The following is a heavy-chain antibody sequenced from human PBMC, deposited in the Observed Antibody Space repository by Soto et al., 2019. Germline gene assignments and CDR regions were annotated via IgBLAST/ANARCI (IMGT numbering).Heavy chain of an antibody. CDR1: GYAFTTYG. CDR2: ISAHNGNR. Sequence: QVHLVQSGAEVKKPGASVKVSCKGSGYAFTTYGITWVRQAPGQGLEWMGWISAHNGNRNDAQKLQRRVAVTRDTPTSTDYMELRSLTSDDTAVYYCARGRYGDYWGQGALFTVSS. CDR3: ARGRYGDY. D-gene: IGHD1-1*01. V-gene: IGHV1-18*01. J-gene: IGHJ4*02.